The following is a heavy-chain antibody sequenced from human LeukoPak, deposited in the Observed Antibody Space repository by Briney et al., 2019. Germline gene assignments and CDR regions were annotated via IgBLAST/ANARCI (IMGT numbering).Heavy chain of an antibody. D-gene: IGHD3-22*01. CDR3: ARDWVYYYDSSGYHY. Sequence: SVKVSCKASGGTFSSYAISWVRQAPGQGLEWMGRIIPILGIANYAQKFQGRVTITADKSTSTAYMELSSLRSEDTAVYYCARDWVYYYDSSGYHYWGQGTLDTVSS. J-gene: IGHJ4*02. V-gene: IGHV1-69*04. CDR1: GGTFSSYA. CDR2: IIPILGIA.